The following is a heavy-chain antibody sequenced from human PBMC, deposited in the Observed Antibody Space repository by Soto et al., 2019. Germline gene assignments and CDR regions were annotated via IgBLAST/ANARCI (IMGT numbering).Heavy chain of an antibody. V-gene: IGHV1-18*04. CDR3: AKDGGFTIFGVVPMHV. CDR2: LSAYNGNT. J-gene: IGHJ6*02. CDR1: GYTFTSYG. D-gene: IGHD3-3*01. Sequence: VQLVQSGAEVKKPGASVKVSCKASGYTFTSYGISWVRQAPGQGLEWMGWLSAYNGNTNYAQKLQGRVTMTTDTSKSTAYMELRRQLSDATAVHYCAKDGGFTIFGVVPMHVWGQETTVTVSS.